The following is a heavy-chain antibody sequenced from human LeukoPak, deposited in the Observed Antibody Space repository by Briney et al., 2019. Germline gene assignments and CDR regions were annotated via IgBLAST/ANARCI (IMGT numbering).Heavy chain of an antibody. CDR2: IWFDGSKE. CDR1: GFTFRTFG. CDR3: AKSTPRELRFLEWKKRGPFDY. J-gene: IGHJ4*02. Sequence: GGSLRLSCAASGFTFRTFGMHWVRQAPGKGPEWVAVIWFDGSKEYYKDFAKGRFTISRDNSKNTVYLQMNSLGAEDTAVYYLAKSTPRELRFLEWKKRGPFDYWGQGTLVTVSS. V-gene: IGHV3-33*03. D-gene: IGHD3-3*01.